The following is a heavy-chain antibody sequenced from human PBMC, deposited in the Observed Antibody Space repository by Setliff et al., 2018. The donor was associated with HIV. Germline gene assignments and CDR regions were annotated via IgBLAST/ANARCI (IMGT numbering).Heavy chain of an antibody. V-gene: IGHV4-38-2*01. D-gene: IGHD3-10*01. CDR1: AFSISSGYY. J-gene: IGHJ5*02. CDR2: IYHDGKT. Sequence: PSETLSLTCSVSAFSISSGYYWVWIRQPPGKGLEWVGSIYHDGKTYYNPSLESRVTISADTSETHFSLRLTSATAADTGVYFCARRDLTSVPTWGRGTLVTVSS. CDR3: ARRDLTSVPT.